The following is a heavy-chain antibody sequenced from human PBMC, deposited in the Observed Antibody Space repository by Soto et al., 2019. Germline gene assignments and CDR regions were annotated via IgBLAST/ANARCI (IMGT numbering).Heavy chain of an antibody. V-gene: IGHV3-7*04. CDR3: ARSRYLEY. Sequence: VGSLRLSCAVSGFTCSNYWMSWVRQAPGKGLEWVANIKQDGSEKNYVDSVEGRFTISRDNAKNSLYLQMNSLRAEDTAVYYCARSRYLEYWGQGTLVTVSS. J-gene: IGHJ4*02. CDR1: GFTCSNYW. D-gene: IGHD1-20*01. CDR2: IKQDGSEK.